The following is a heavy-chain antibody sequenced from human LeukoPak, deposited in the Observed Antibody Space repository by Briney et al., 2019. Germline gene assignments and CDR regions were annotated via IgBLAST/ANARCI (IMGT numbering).Heavy chain of an antibody. CDR1: GFTFSSYW. D-gene: IGHD4-17*01. J-gene: IGHJ3*02. Sequence: GGSLRPSCAASGFTFSSYWMHWVRQAPGKGLVWVSRINSDGSSTSYADSVKGRFTISRDNAKSTLYLQMNSLRAEDTAVYYCARERQTTVTRDAFDIWGQGTMVTVSS. CDR2: INSDGSST. V-gene: IGHV3-74*01. CDR3: ARERQTTVTRDAFDI.